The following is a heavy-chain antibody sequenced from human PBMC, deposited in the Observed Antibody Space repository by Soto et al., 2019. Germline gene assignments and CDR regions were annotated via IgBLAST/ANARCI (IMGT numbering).Heavy chain of an antibody. CDR3: AKDLYYYDSSGYPSSFDY. J-gene: IGHJ4*02. CDR2: ISWNSGGI. CDR1: GFTFDDYA. V-gene: IGHV3-9*01. D-gene: IGHD3-22*01. Sequence: GGSLRLSCAASGFTFDDYAMHWVRQAPGKGLEWVSGISWNSGGIGYADSVKGRFTISRDNAKNSLYLQMNSLRAEDTALYYCAKDLYYYDSSGYPSSFDYWGQGTLVTVSS.